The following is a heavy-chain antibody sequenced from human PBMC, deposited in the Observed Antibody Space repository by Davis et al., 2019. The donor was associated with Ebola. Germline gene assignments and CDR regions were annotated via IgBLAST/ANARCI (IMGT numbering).Heavy chain of an antibody. CDR3: ARFRRDCSSTSCYWYYYYGMDV. CDR2: ISSSSSYI. CDR1: GFTFSSYS. D-gene: IGHD2-2*01. V-gene: IGHV3-21*01. Sequence: GESLKISCAASGFTFSSYSMNWVRQAPGKGLEWVSSISSSSSYIYYADSVKGRFTISRDNAKNSLYLQMNSLRAEDTAVYYCARFRRDCSSTSCYWYYYYGMDVWGQGTTVTVSS. J-gene: IGHJ6*02.